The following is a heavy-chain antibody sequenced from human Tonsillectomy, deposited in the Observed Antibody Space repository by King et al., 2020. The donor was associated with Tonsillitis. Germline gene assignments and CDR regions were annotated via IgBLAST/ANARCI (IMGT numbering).Heavy chain of an antibody. J-gene: IGHJ4*02. V-gene: IGHV4-30-2*01. D-gene: IGHD2-21*02. CDR3: ARSGVVTARYYFDY. CDR1: GGSISSGGYS. Sequence: LQLQESGSGLVKPSQTLSLTCAVSGGSISSGGYSWSWIRQPPGQGLEWIGYIYHSGSTYYNPSLKSRVTISVDRSKDQFSLKLSSVTAADTAVYYCARSGVVTARYYFDYWGQGTLVTVSS. CDR2: IYHSGST.